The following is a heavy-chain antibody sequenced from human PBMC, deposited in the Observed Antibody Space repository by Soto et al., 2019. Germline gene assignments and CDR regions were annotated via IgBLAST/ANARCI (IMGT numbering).Heavy chain of an antibody. V-gene: IGHV4-30-4*01. CDR3: ARKKRGTKYDGSYYFAMDV. CDR1: GGSISSGDYY. J-gene: IGHJ6*04. Sequence: PSETLSLTCTVSGGSISSGDYYWSWIRQPPGKGLEWIGYIYYTGTTYYNPSLKSRLTISVDTSKNQFSLKLTSVTAADTAVFYCARKKRGTKYDGSYYFAMDVWGEGTTVTVSS. CDR2: IYYTGTT. D-gene: IGHD3-3*01.